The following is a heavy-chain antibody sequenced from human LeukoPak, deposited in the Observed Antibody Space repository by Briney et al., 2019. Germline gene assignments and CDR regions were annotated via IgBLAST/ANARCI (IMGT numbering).Heavy chain of an antibody. CDR1: GFTFGNYW. V-gene: IGHV3-74*01. J-gene: IGHJ6*03. Sequence: GGSLRLSCAASGFTFGNYWMHWVRQAPGEGLVWASGIKVDGSTGFADSVKGRFSISRDNAQNTLYLQMSSLSSEDTAVYYCARERNSYYMDVWGKGTTVTVSS. CDR2: IKVDGST. CDR3: ARERNSYYMDV.